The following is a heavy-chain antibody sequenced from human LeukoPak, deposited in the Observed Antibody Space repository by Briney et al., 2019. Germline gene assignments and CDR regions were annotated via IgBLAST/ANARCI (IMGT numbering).Heavy chain of an antibody. Sequence: GGSLRLSCAASGFTFSSYAMSWVRQAPGKGLEWVSAISGSGGSTYYADSVKGRFTIFRDNSKNTLYLQMNSLRAEDTAVYYCAKGGHYDFWGRYNWFDPWGQGTLVTVSS. D-gene: IGHD3-3*01. CDR3: AKGGHYDFWGRYNWFDP. J-gene: IGHJ5*02. V-gene: IGHV3-23*01. CDR1: GFTFSSYA. CDR2: ISGSGGST.